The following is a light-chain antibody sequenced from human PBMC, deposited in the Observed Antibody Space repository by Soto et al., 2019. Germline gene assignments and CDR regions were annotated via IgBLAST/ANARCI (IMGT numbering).Light chain of an antibody. V-gene: IGKV3-11*01. CDR2: DAS. J-gene: IGKJ4*01. CDR1: QSVSSY. Sequence: EIQLTQSPSSLSSSLGDRATITCRASQSVSSYLAWYQQKPGKAPRLLIYDASNLHSGIPARFSGSGSGTDFTLTISSLQPEDFAAYYCQQSYNTPITFGGGTKVEIK. CDR3: QQSYNTPIT.